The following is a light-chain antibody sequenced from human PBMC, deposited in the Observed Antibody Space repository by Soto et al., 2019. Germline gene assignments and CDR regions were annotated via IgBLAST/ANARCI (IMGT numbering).Light chain of an antibody. CDR1: QSVSSSY. V-gene: IGKV3-20*01. Sequence: EIVLTQSPGTLSLSPGERATLSCRASQSVSSSYLAWYQQKPGQAPRLLIYGASSRATGIPDRFSGSGSGTDFTLTLSRLEPEDFAVYYCQQYGSAPPSTFGTGTKVDIK. CDR3: QQYGSAPPST. J-gene: IGKJ3*01. CDR2: GAS.